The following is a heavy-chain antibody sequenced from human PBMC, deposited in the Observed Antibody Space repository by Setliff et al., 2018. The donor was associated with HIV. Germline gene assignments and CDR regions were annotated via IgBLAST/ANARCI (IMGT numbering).Heavy chain of an antibody. CDR1: GFTFSNSW. D-gene: IGHD3-10*01. CDR2: INTDGSSA. J-gene: IGHJ4*02. Sequence: GGSLRLSCAASGFTFSNSWMHWVRQAPGKGLVWVSRINTDGSSATYADSVKGRFTISRDNTKNSLHLQLDSLSAEDAAVYFCVRDGHLYGQPFDYWGQGALVTVSS. V-gene: IGHV3-74*03. CDR3: VRDGHLYGQPFDY.